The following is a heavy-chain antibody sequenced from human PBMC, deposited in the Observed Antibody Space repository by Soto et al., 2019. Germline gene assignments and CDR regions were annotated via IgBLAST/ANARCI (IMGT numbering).Heavy chain of an antibody. J-gene: IGHJ4*02. D-gene: IGHD3-3*01. CDR1: GDSISTFY. Sequence: LSLTCTVSGDSISTFYWSWIRQPPGKGLEWIGYIHYSGSTNYNPSLKSQVIISVDTSKNQFSLKLSSVTAADTAVYFCARVRSNLFDYWGQGTLVTVSS. CDR2: IHYSGST. V-gene: IGHV4-59*01. CDR3: ARVRSNLFDY.